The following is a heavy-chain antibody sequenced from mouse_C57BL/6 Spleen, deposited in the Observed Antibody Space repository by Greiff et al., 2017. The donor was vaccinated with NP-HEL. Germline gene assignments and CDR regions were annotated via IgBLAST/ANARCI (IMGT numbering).Heavy chain of an antibody. Sequence: EVHLVESGGGLVKPGGSLKLSCAASGFTFSDYGMHWVRQAPEKGLEWVAYISSGSSTIYYADTVKGRFTISRDNAKNTLFLQMTSLRSEDTAMYYCARWGLPIYYDFLDYWGQGTTLTVSS. D-gene: IGHD2-4*01. V-gene: IGHV5-17*01. CDR2: ISSGSSTI. J-gene: IGHJ2*01. CDR1: GFTFSDYG. CDR3: ARWGLPIYYDFLDY.